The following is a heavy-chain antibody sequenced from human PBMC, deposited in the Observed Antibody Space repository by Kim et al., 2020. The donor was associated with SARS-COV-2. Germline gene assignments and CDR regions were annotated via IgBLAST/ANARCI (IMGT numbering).Heavy chain of an antibody. CDR1: GYSFTSYT. CDR2: LNTNTGIP. D-gene: IGHD3-10*01. J-gene: IGHJ4*02. V-gene: IGHV7-4-1*02. CDR3: ARGVAMLRGIDY. Sequence: ASVKVSCKTSGYSFTSYTINWVRQAPGQGLEWVGWLNTNTGIPTFAQAFTGRFVFSLDASVSTAYLQISSLQAEDTAVYYCARGVAMLRGIDYWGQGTLVTVSS.